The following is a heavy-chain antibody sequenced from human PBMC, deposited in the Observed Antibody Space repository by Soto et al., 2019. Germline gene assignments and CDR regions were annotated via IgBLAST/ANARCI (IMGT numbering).Heavy chain of an antibody. CDR2: INTDGSST. J-gene: IGHJ4*02. CDR1: GFSFTSYW. CDR3: AKRELNSTGLFH. Sequence: EVQLVESGGGLVQPGGSLRLSCAASGFSFTSYWMHWVRQAPGKGLVWVSRINTDGSSTSYADSVKGRFTISRDNDKNTLFLQMNSLRAEDTAIYYCAKRELNSTGLFHWGQGTLVSVSS. D-gene: IGHD1-26*01. V-gene: IGHV3-74*01.